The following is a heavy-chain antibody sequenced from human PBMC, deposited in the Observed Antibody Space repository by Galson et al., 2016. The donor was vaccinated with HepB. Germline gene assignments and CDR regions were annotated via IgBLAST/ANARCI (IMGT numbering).Heavy chain of an antibody. D-gene: IGHD4-17*01. CDR2: IYDSVNT. Sequence: SETLSLTCVVSGGSLSSTNWWSWVRQLPGKGLEWIGEIYDSVNTNQNPFLKSRVTMSIDKSKNQFSLELNSVTAADTAVYYCARAPNDYGTPNAFDIWGQGTMVTVSS. V-gene: IGHV4/OR15-8*02. CDR1: GGSLSSTNW. CDR3: ARAPNDYGTPNAFDI. J-gene: IGHJ3*02.